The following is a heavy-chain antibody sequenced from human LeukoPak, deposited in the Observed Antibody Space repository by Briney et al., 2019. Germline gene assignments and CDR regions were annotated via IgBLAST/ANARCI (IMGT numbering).Heavy chain of an antibody. V-gene: IGHV4-59*01. CDR1: GGSISSYY. D-gene: IGHD4-23*01. J-gene: IGHJ4*02. Sequence: SVTLSLTCTVSGGSISSYYWSWIRQPPGKGLEWIGYIYYSWSTNYNPSLKSRVTISVDTSKNQFSLKLSSVTAADTAVYYCATSSGNLGPAALFDYWGQGTLVTVSS. CDR3: ATSSGNLGPAALFDY. CDR2: IYYSWST.